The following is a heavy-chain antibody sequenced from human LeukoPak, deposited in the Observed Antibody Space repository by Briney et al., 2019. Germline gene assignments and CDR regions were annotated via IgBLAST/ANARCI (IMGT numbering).Heavy chain of an antibody. D-gene: IGHD6-13*01. CDR2: ISWNSGSI. CDR3: AKDISSSPRYMDV. Sequence: GGSLRLSCAASGFTFDDYAMHWVRQAPGKGLEWVSGISWNSGSIGYADSVKGRFTISRDNAKNSLYLQMNSLRAEAMALYYCAKDISSSPRYMDVWGKGTTVTVSS. J-gene: IGHJ6*03. CDR1: GFTFDDYA. V-gene: IGHV3-9*03.